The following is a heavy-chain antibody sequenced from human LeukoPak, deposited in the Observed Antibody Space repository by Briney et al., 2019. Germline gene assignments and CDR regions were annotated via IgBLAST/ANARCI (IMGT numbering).Heavy chain of an antibody. CDR3: VRLCCGYDINWDLPDY. CDR1: SGSISSSSYY. V-gene: IGHV4-39*01. Sequence: PSETLSLTCTISSGSISSSSYYWGWIRQSPGKGLEWIGSIYYNGRTSYNPSLKSRVTISVDTSKNRFSLRLTSVTAADTAVYYCVRLCCGYDINWDLPDYWGQGTLVSVSS. D-gene: IGHD1-1*01. CDR2: IYYNGRT. J-gene: IGHJ4*02.